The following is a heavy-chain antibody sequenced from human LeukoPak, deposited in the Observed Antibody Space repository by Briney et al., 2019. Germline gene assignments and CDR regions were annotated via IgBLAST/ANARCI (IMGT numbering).Heavy chain of an antibody. CDR2: IWYDGSNK. CDR3: ARRFGDDAFDI. D-gene: IGHD3-10*01. V-gene: IGHV3-33*01. J-gene: IGHJ3*02. CDR1: GFTFSSYG. Sequence: GGSLRLSCTASGFTFSSYGMHWVRQAPGKGLEWVAVIWYDGSNKYYTDSVKGRFTISRDNSKNTLNLQMNSLRAEDTAVYYCARRFGDDAFDIWGQGTVVTVSS.